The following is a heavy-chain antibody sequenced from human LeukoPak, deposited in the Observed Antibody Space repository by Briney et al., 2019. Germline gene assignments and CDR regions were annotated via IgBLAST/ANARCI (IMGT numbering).Heavy chain of an antibody. CDR3: ARVHRNYYYDSSFDY. V-gene: IGHV3-48*03. Sequence: GGSLRLSCAASGFIFSSYEMNWVRQAPGKGLEWVSYISSSGSTIYYADSVKGRFTISRDNAKNSLYLQMNSLRAEDTAVYYCARVHRNYYYDSSFDYWGQGTLVTVSS. D-gene: IGHD3-22*01. CDR1: GFIFSSYE. J-gene: IGHJ4*02. CDR2: ISSSGSTI.